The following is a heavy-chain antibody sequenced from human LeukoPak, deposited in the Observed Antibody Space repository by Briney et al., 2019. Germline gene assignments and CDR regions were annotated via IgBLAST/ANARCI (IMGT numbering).Heavy chain of an antibody. J-gene: IGHJ4*02. D-gene: IGHD3-10*01. CDR3: ASSLTYYYGSGSYSDY. V-gene: IGHV3-21*01. CDR2: ISSSSSYI. Sequence: PGGSLRLSCAASGFTFSSYSMNWVRQAPGKGLEWVSSISSSSSYIYYADSVKGRFTISRDNAKNSLYLQMNSLRAEDTAVYYCASSLTYYYGSGSYSDYWGQGTLVTVSS. CDR1: GFTFSSYS.